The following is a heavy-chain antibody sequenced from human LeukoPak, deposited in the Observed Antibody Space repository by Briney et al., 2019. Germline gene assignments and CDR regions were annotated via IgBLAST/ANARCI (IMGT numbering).Heavy chain of an antibody. CDR3: ARGNSHSFDY. CDR2: INSDGSST. D-gene: IGHD4-11*01. CDR1: GFSLSSYW. Sequence: PGGSLRLSCAASGFSLSSYWMHWVRQTPGKGPVWVSRINSDGSSTSYADSVKGRFTTSRDNAKNTLYLQMNGLRAEDTAVYYCARGNSHSFDYWGQGALVTVSS. V-gene: IGHV3-74*01. J-gene: IGHJ4*02.